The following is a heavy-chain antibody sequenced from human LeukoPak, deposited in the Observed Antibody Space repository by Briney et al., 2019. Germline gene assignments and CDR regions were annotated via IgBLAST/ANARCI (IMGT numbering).Heavy chain of an antibody. D-gene: IGHD6-19*01. J-gene: IGHJ6*02. V-gene: IGHV3-33*01. CDR1: GFTFSSYG. Sequence: GGSLRLSCVASGFTFSSYGMHWVRQAPGKGLEWVAVIWYDGTNKYYADSVKGRFTISRDNAKNSLYLQMNSLRAEDTAVYYCARDTHGRIAVAGTRGSTDHYYYYYGMDVWGQGTTVTVSS. CDR3: ARDTHGRIAVAGTRGSTDHYYYYYGMDV. CDR2: IWYDGTNK.